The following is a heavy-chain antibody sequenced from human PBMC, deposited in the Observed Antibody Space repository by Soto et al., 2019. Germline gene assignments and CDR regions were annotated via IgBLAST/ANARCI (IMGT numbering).Heavy chain of an antibody. CDR2: IYYSGST. CDR1: GGSISSGDYY. V-gene: IGHV4-30-4*01. J-gene: IGHJ6*02. Sequence: QVQLQESGPGLVKPSQTLSLTCTVSGGSISSGDYYWSWIRQPPGKGLEWIGYIYYSGSTYYNPSLKRRFTISVDTSKNLFSLKLSSVTAADTAVYYCARDRNVDYVGFDYGMDVWGQGTTVTVSS. D-gene: IGHD4-17*01. CDR3: ARDRNVDYVGFDYGMDV.